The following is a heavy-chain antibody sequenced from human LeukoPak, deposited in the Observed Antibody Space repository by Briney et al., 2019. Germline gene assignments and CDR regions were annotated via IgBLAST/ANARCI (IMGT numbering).Heavy chain of an antibody. Sequence: GPSLRLSCAASGFPFSDYGMYWVRHAPGKGLERLVVISHDGSNKYYADSVKGRITISRDNSMNTLYLQMNSLRPEDMAVYFCAKVPISIPRSYFFDYCGQGTLVTVSS. J-gene: IGHJ4*02. CDR2: ISHDGSNK. V-gene: IGHV3-30*18. D-gene: IGHD3-9*01. CDR1: GFPFSDYG. CDR3: AKVPISIPRSYFFDY.